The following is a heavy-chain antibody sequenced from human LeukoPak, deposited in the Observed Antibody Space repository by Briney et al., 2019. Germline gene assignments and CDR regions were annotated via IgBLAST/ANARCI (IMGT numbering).Heavy chain of an antibody. V-gene: IGHV1-69*01. CDR3: ARGYDSSRYREPFDY. CDR1: GGTFSSYA. J-gene: IGHJ4*02. D-gene: IGHD3-22*01. Sequence: ASVKVSCKASGGTFSSYAISWVRQAPGQGLEWMGGIIPIFGTANYAQKFQGRVTITADESTSTAYMELSSLRSEDTAVYYCARGYDSSRYREPFDYWGQGTLVTVSS. CDR2: IIPIFGTA.